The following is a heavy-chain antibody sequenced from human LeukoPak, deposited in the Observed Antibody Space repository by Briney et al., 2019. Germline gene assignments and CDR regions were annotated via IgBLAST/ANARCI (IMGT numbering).Heavy chain of an antibody. CDR3: ARGTTVVEYYFDY. Sequence: PSETLSLTCTVSGGSISSYYWSWIRQPPGKGLEWIGYIYYSGSTNYNPSLKSRVTISVDTSKNQFSLKLSSVTAADTAVYYCARGTTVVEYYFDYWGQGTLVTVSS. J-gene: IGHJ4*02. V-gene: IGHV4-59*01. D-gene: IGHD4-23*01. CDR1: GGSISSYY. CDR2: IYYSGST.